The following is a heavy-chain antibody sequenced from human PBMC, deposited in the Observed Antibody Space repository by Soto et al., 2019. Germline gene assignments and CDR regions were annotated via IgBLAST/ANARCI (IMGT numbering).Heavy chain of an antibody. CDR2: IYWSGDE. CDR3: ARGLAARPVFVFDI. J-gene: IGHJ3*02. V-gene: IGHV2-5*01. D-gene: IGHD6-6*01. Sequence: SGPTLVNPTQTLTLTCSFSGFSLSTSGVGVGWICQPPGKALEWLAHIYWSGDEHYRPSLKSRLSITKDTSKNQVVLTMTNMDPVDTATYYCARGLAARPVFVFDIWGQGTMVTVSS. CDR1: GFSLSTSGVG.